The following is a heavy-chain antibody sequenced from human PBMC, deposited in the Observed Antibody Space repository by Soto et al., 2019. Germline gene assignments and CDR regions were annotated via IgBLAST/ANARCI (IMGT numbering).Heavy chain of an antibody. CDR1: GFTFSSYW. V-gene: IGHV3-7*01. J-gene: IGHJ4*02. D-gene: IGHD3-3*01. CDR3: ARILYYDFWSGYHPPDY. CDR2: IKQDGSEK. Sequence: GGSLRLSCAASGFTFSSYWMSWVRQAPGKGLEWVANIKQDGSEKYYVDSVKGRFTISRDNAKNSLYLQMNSLRAEDTAVYYCARILYYDFWSGYHPPDYWGQGTLVTVSS.